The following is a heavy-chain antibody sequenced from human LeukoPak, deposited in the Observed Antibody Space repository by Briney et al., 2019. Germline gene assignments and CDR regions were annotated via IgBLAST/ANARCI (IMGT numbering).Heavy chain of an antibody. V-gene: IGHV4-59*01. CDR2: IYYSGST. D-gene: IGHD1-26*01. CDR3: ARASMGATRGTFDY. Sequence: SETLSLTCTVSGGSISTYYWSWIRQPPGKGLEWIGYIYYSGSTNYNPSLKSRVTISVDTSKKQFSLKVSSVTVADTAVYYCARASMGATRGTFDYWGQGTLVTVSS. J-gene: IGHJ4*02. CDR1: GGSISTYY.